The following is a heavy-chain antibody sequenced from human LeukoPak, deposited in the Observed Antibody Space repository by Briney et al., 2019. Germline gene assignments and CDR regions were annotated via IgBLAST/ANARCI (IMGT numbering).Heavy chain of an antibody. CDR3: AKDTRYYDSSGYYRLDF. Sequence: GGSLRLSCAASGFIFSSYAMSWVRQAPGKGLEWVSSLSGSGSTTYYADSVKGRFTISRDSSKNTLYLQMNSLRAEDTAVYYCAKDTRYYDSSGYYRLDFWGQGTLVTVSS. V-gene: IGHV3-23*01. CDR2: LSGSGSTT. CDR1: GFIFSSYA. J-gene: IGHJ4*02. D-gene: IGHD3-22*01.